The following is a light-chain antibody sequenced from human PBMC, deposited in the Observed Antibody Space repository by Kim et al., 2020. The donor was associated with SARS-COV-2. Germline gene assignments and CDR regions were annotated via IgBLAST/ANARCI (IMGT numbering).Light chain of an antibody. J-gene: IGLJ1*01. CDR3: QAWDSSTGV. CDR1: KLGDKY. Sequence: SASTGQTANITCAGDKLGDKYACWYQQKPGQATVLVIYQDSKRPSGIPERFSGSNSGNTATLTISGTQAMDEADYYCQAWDSSTGVFGTGTKVTVL. V-gene: IGLV3-1*01. CDR2: QDS.